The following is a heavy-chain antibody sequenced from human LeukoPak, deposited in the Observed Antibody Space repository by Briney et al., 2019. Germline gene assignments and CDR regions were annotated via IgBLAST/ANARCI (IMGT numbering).Heavy chain of an antibody. J-gene: IGHJ4*02. CDR3: ARLRYTYGKNFDY. CDR1: GFTFRAYW. CDR2: INQEGSEK. V-gene: IGHV3-7*01. Sequence: PGGSLRLSCAASGFTFRAYWMGWVSQAPGKGLEWVANINQEGSEKDYVDSVKGRFTISRDNAKNSLYLQMNTLRAEDTAVYFCARLRYTYGKNFDYWGQGALVTVSS. D-gene: IGHD5-18*01.